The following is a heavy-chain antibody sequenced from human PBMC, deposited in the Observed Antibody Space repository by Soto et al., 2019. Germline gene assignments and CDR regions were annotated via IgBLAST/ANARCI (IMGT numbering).Heavy chain of an antibody. V-gene: IGHV1-2*02. Sequence: ASVKVSCKASGYTFTGYYMHWVRQAPGQGLERMGWINPNSGGTNYAQKFQGRVTMTRDTSISTAYMELSRLRSDDTAVYYCARDHAKLLWFGRTHYYYYGMEAWGQGTTVTVCS. CDR3: ARDHAKLLWFGRTHYYYYGMEA. D-gene: IGHD3-10*01. CDR2: INPNSGGT. J-gene: IGHJ6*02. CDR1: GYTFTGYY.